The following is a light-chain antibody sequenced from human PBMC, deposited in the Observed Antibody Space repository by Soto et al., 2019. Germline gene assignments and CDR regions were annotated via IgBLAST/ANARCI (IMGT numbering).Light chain of an antibody. CDR2: KVS. CDR3: IQGSHRARMYT. J-gene: IGKJ2*01. CDR1: QSLVYSDGNTY. V-gene: IGKV2-30*01. Sequence: DVVMTQSPLSLPVTLGQPASISCRSSQSLVYSDGNTYLNWFQQRPGQSPRRLIYKVSNRDSGVPDRFRGRWSGTGFTTKIRRVEGGDVGVYYCIQGSHRARMYTFGQGTKLEIK.